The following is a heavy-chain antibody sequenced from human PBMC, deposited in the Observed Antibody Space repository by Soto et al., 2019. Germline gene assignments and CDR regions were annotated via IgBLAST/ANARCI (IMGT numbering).Heavy chain of an antibody. J-gene: IGHJ6*02. CDR1: GFTFSSYG. CDR2: IWYDGSNK. D-gene: IGHD3-10*01. CDR3: ARGPCDGSGSYTSVTQWCYYGMDV. V-gene: IGHV3-33*01. Sequence: QGQLVESGGGVVQPGRSLRLSCAASGFTFSSYGMHWVRQAPGKGLEWVAVIWYDGSNKYYADSVKGRFTISRDNSKNTLYLQMNSLRAEDTAVYYCARGPCDGSGSYTSVTQWCYYGMDVWGQGTTVTVSS.